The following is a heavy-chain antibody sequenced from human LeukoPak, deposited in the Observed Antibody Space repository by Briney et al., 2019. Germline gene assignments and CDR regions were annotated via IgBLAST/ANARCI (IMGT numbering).Heavy chain of an antibody. Sequence: ASVKVSCKASGYTFTGYYMHWVRQAPGQGLEWMGWINPNSGGTNYAQKFQGRVTMTRDTSISTAYMELSRLRSDDTAVYYCARGYCTKGVCLRQKMDVWGKGTTVTVSS. V-gene: IGHV1-2*02. CDR3: ARGYCTKGVCLRQKMDV. J-gene: IGHJ6*04. CDR1: GYTFTGYY. D-gene: IGHD2-8*01. CDR2: INPNSGGT.